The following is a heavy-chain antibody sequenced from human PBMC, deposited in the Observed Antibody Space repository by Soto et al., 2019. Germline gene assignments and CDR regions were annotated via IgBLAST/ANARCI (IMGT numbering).Heavy chain of an antibody. J-gene: IGHJ4*02. V-gene: IGHV3-21*01. CDR1: GFTFSSYS. CDR3: ARDSYYYDSSGYYLYYFDY. Sequence: GGSLRLSCAASGFTFSSYSMNWVRQAPGKGLEWVSSISSSSSYIYYADSVKGRFTISRDNAKNSLYLQMNSLRVEDTAVYYCARDSYYYDSSGYYLYYFDYWGQGTLVTVSS. D-gene: IGHD3-22*01. CDR2: ISSSSSYI.